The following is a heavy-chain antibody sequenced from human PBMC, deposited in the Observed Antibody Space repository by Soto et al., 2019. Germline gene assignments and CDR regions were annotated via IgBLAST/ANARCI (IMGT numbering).Heavy chain of an antibody. Sequence: GGSLRLSCSASGFTFSSYAMHWVRQAPGKGLEYVSAISSNGGSTYYADSVKGRFTISRDNSKNTLYLQMSSLRAEDTAVYYCVKDSNDFSSAYLNPTFDYWGQGTLVTVSS. V-gene: IGHV3-64D*06. CDR1: GFTFSSYA. CDR2: ISSNGGST. J-gene: IGHJ4*02. CDR3: VKDSNDFSSAYLNPTFDY. D-gene: IGHD3-3*01.